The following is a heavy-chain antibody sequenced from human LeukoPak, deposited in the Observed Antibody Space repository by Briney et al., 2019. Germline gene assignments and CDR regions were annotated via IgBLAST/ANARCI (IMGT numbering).Heavy chain of an antibody. V-gene: IGHV3-13*01. Sequence: GGSLRLSCAASGFTFSSYDMHWVRQATGKGLEWVSAIGTAGDTYYPGSVKGRFTISRENAKNSLYLQMNSLRAGDTAVYYCARGPSPTDFWSGRTYGMDVWGQGTTVTVSS. J-gene: IGHJ6*02. CDR1: GFTFSSYD. D-gene: IGHD3-3*01. CDR2: IGTAGDT. CDR3: ARGPSPTDFWSGRTYGMDV.